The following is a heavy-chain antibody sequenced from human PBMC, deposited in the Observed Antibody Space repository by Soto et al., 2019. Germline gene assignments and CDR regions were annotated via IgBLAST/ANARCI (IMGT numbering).Heavy chain of an antibody. Sequence: HPVGSLRLSCAASGFTFSSHGMHWVRQAPGKGLEWVAVIWYDGSNKYYADSVKGRFTISRDNSKNTLYLQMNSLRAEDTAVYYCARGDDSSGYLNSCFDYWGQGTLVTVSS. CDR2: IWYDGSNK. V-gene: IGHV3-33*01. J-gene: IGHJ4*02. D-gene: IGHD3-22*01. CDR1: GFTFSSHG. CDR3: ARGDDSSGYLNSCFDY.